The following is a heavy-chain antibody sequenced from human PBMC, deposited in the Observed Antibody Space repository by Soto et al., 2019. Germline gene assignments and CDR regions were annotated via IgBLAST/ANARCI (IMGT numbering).Heavy chain of an antibody. Sequence: EVQLVESGVGLVKPGGSLRLSCAASGFTFSNAWMTWVRQAPGKGLEWVGRIKSKTDGGTTDYAAPVKGRFTISIDDSKNTLYLQMNSLKTEDTAVYYCTTDTYYDVLDYYYYMDVWGKGTTVTVSS. J-gene: IGHJ6*03. V-gene: IGHV3-15*01. CDR2: IKSKTDGGTT. D-gene: IGHD3-3*01. CDR3: TTDTYYDVLDYYYYMDV. CDR1: GFTFSNAW.